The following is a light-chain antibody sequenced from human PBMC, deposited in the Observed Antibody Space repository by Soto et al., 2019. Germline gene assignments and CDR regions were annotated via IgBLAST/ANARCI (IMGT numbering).Light chain of an antibody. J-gene: IGKJ5*01. CDR3: QRFGSSLST. V-gene: IGKV3-20*01. CDR1: QSVGSSY. CDR2: GAS. Sequence: EMVLTQSPGTLSLSPGERATLSCRASQSVGSSYLAWYQQKPGQAPRLLFFGASRRATGIPDRFSGSGSGTDFTLTINRLELEDFAVYYCQRFGSSLSTFGQGTRLAIK.